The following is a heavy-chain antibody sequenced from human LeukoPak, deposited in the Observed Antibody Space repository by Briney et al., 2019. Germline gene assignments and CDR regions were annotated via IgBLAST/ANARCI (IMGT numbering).Heavy chain of an antibody. CDR3: AKEYSSGWSYWYFDL. V-gene: IGHV3-30*18. CDR2: ISRHGSTK. CDR1: GFTFSSYG. J-gene: IGHJ2*01. Sequence: GGSLRLSCAASGFTFSSYGMHWARQAPGKGLEWVAVISRHGSTKIYTASVKGRFTISRDNSKNTMYLQMDSLRPEDTAVYFCAKEYSSGWSYWYFDLWGRGTLVTVSS. D-gene: IGHD6-19*01.